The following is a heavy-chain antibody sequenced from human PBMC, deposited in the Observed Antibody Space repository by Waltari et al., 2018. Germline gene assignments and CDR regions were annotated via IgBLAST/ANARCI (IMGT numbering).Heavy chain of an antibody. CDR2: TYYRSTGVN. CDR1: GDSVSTNSAA. J-gene: IGHJ4*02. Sequence: QVQLQQSGPGLVKPSQTLSLTCAISGDSVSTNSAAWNWTRQSPSRGLEWLGRTYYRSTGVNDYAVSVKSRIIISPDTSKNQFSLQLNSVTPEDTAVYYCARETYYDFWKSHYYFDFWGQGILVTVSS. V-gene: IGHV6-1*01. D-gene: IGHD3-3*01. CDR3: ARETYYDFWKSHYYFDF.